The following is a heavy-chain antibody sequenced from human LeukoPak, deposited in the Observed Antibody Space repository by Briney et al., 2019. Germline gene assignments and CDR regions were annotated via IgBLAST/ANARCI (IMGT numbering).Heavy chain of an antibody. CDR3: AKRQGDY. CDR2: SDSGGST. Sequence: GGSLQLSCGAPGFPFISYAMTWGRPAPGKGLEWVSASDSGGSTFYADSVKGRFTISRDNSKNTLYLQMNSLRAEDTAVYYCAKRQGDYWGQGTLVTVSP. CDR1: GFPFISYA. V-gene: IGHV3-23*01. J-gene: IGHJ4*02.